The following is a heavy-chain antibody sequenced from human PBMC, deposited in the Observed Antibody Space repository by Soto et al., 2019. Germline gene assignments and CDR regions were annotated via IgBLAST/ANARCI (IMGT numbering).Heavy chain of an antibody. CDR3: ARLHGSSFGYADH. D-gene: IGHD5-18*01. Sequence: EVQLVQSGAEVRKPGESLKISCTASGYRFTTYWIAWVRQMPGKGLEWMGIIYPGDSDSRYSPSFQGRVTISADKSITTAYLQWSSLKAADTAIYYCARLHGSSFGYADHWGQGTVVTVSS. V-gene: IGHV5-51*01. CDR2: IYPGDSDS. J-gene: IGHJ1*01. CDR1: GYRFTTYW.